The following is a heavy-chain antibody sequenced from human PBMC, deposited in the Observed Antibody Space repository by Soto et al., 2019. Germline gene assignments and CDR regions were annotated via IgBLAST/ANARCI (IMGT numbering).Heavy chain of an antibody. CDR1: GGSFSGYS. CDR3: ARVSGIYYYGMDV. J-gene: IGHJ6*02. D-gene: IGHD3-10*01. V-gene: IGHV4-34*01. CDR2: INHSGST. Sequence: QVQLQQWGAGLLKPSETLSLTCAVYGGSFSGYSWSWSRQPPGKGLEWVGEINHSGSTNYNPSLKSPVTISVDTSKNQFSLKLSSVTAADTAVYYCARVSGIYYYGMDVWGQGTTVTVSS.